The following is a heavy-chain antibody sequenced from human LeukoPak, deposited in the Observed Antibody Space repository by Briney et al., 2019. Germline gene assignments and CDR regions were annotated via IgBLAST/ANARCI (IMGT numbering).Heavy chain of an antibody. V-gene: IGHV4-59*01. Sequence: SETLSLTCTVSGGSISDYYWSWIRQPPGKGLELIGYISYSGSTNYNPSLRSRVFISADTSKNQFSLKLSSVTAADMAVYYCARGLYSSSWPDAFDIWGQGTMVTVSS. CDR2: ISYSGST. CDR3: ARGLYSSSWPDAFDI. CDR1: GGSISDYY. J-gene: IGHJ3*02. D-gene: IGHD6-13*01.